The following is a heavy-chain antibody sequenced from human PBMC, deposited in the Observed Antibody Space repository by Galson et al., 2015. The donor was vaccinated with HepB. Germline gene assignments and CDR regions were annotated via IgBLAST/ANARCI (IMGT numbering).Heavy chain of an antibody. CDR3: AKPSGRAC. CDR1: GFTFSSYG. CDR2: ISYDGSNK. D-gene: IGHD6-19*01. V-gene: IGHV3-30*18. Sequence: SLRLSCAASGFTFSSYGMHWVRQAPGKGLEWVAVISYDGSNKYYADSVKGRFTISRDNSKNTLYLQMNSLRAEDTAVYYCAKPSGRACWGQGTLVTVSS. J-gene: IGHJ4*02.